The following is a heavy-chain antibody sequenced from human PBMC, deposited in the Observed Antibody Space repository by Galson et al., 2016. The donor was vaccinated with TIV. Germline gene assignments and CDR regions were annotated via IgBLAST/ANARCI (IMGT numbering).Heavy chain of an antibody. CDR2: IAYDGSYK. Sequence: SLRLSCAASGFTFSSYNMHWVRQAPGKGLEWVAVIAYDGSYKHYAGSVKGRFTVSRDNSKTTLDLQMNSLGAEDTAVYYCARPGNYDGDRRGAFDLWGQGTMVTVSP. D-gene: IGHD4-23*01. CDR3: ARPGNYDGDRRGAFDL. J-gene: IGHJ3*01. CDR1: GFTFSSYN. V-gene: IGHV3-30*03.